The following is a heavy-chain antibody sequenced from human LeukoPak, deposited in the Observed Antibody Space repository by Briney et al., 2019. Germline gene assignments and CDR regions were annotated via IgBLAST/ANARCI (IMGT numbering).Heavy chain of an antibody. CDR1: GFTVSSNY. J-gene: IGHJ6*02. V-gene: IGHV3-53*01. CDR2: IYSGGST. CDR3: ARYSSSSTRPYYYYGMDV. Sequence: GGSLRLSCAASGFTVSSNYMSWVRQAPGKGLEWVSVIYSGGSTYYADSVKGRFTISRDNSKNTLYLQMNSLRAEDTAVYYCARYSSSSTRPYYYYGMDVWGQGTTVTVSS. D-gene: IGHD6-13*01.